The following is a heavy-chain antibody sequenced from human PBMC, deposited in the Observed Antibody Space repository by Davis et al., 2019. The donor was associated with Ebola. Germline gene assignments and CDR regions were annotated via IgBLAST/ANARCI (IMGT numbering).Heavy chain of an antibody. D-gene: IGHD6-13*01. Sequence: SVKVSCKASGGTFSSYAISWVRQAPGQGLEWMGGIIPIFGTANYAQKFQGRVTITADESTSTAYMELSSLRSEDTAVYYCATGDTGILPLDYWGQGTLVTVSS. CDR2: IIPIFGTA. CDR1: GGTFSSYA. J-gene: IGHJ4*02. CDR3: ATGDTGILPLDY. V-gene: IGHV1-69*13.